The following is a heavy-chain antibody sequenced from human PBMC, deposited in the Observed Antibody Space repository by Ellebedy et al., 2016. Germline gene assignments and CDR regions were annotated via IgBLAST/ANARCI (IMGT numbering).Heavy chain of an antibody. CDR2: SDPGNGNT. J-gene: IGHJ4*02. CDR3: ATSSSGWYDY. D-gene: IGHD6-19*01. V-gene: IGHV1-3*01. CDR1: GYTFTSYA. Sequence: ASVKVSCKASGYTFTSYALHWVRQAPGQRLEWMGWSDPGNGNTKYSQKFQGRVTITRDTSASTAYMELSSLRSEDTSVYYCATSSSGWYDYWGQGTLVTVSS.